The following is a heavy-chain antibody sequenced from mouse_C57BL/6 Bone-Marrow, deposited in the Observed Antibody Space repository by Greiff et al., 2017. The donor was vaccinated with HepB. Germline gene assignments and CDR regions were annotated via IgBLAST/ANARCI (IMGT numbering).Heavy chain of an antibody. CDR1: GFTFSSYG. V-gene: IGHV5-6*01. J-gene: IGHJ3*01. D-gene: IGHD1-1*01. CDR3: ARESTTVVATKAY. CDR2: ISSGGSYT. Sequence: EVQLVESGGDLAKPGGSLKLSCAASGFTFSSYGMSWVSQTPDKRLEWVATISSGGSYTYYPDSVKGQVTITRDNAKNTLYRQMSSLKSKDTAMYDCARESTTVVATKAYWGQGTLVTVSA.